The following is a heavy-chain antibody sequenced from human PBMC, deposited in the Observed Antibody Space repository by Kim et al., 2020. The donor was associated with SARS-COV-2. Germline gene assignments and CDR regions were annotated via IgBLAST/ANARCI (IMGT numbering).Heavy chain of an antibody. CDR2: INHSGST. Sequence: SETLSLTCAVYGGSFSGYYWSWIRQPPGKGLEWIGEINHSGSTNYNPSLKSRVTISVDTSKNQFSLKLSSVTAADTAVYYCVRVLGYCSSTSCPRGFDP. V-gene: IGHV4-34*01. J-gene: IGHJ5*02. CDR3: VRVLGYCSSTSCPRGFDP. CDR1: GGSFSGYY. D-gene: IGHD2-2*01.